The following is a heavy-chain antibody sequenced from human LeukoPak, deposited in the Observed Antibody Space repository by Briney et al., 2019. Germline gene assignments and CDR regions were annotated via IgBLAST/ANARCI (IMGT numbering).Heavy chain of an antibody. Sequence: ASVKVSCKASGYTFTSYYMHWVRQAPGQGLEWMGIINPSGGSTSYAQKFQGRVTMTRDTSTSTVYMELSSLRSEDTAVYYCARDLPYYDFGSGPMDVWGKGTTVTVSS. J-gene: IGHJ6*03. CDR2: INPSGGST. V-gene: IGHV1-46*01. CDR3: ARDLPYYDFGSGPMDV. CDR1: GYTFTSYY. D-gene: IGHD3-3*01.